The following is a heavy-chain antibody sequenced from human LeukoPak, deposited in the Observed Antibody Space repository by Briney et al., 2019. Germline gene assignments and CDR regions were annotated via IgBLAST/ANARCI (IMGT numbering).Heavy chain of an antibody. D-gene: IGHD3-3*01. V-gene: IGHV1-8*01. CDR1: GYTFTSYD. Sequence: ASVKVSCKASGYTFTSYDINWVRQATGQGLEWMGWMNPNSGNTGYAQKFQGRVTMTRDTSISTAYMELSRLRSDDTAVYYCARVFYDFWSGYYDTTDYWGQGTLVTVSS. J-gene: IGHJ4*02. CDR3: ARVFYDFWSGYYDTTDY. CDR2: MNPNSGNT.